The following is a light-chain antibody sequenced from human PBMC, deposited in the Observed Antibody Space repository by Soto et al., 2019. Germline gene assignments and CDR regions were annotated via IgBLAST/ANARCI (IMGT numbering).Light chain of an antibody. J-gene: IGLJ2*01. CDR3: QVWDSSSDPVV. Sequence: LTQPPSVSVAPGKTARITCGGNNIGSKSVHWYQQKPGQAPVLVIYYDSDRPSGIPERFSGSNSGNTATLTISRVEAGDEADYYCQVWDSSSDPVVFGGGTKLTVL. CDR1: NIGSKS. V-gene: IGLV3-21*04. CDR2: YDS.